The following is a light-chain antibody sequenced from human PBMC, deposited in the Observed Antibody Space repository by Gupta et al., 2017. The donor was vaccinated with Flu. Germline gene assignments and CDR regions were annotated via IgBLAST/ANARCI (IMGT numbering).Light chain of an antibody. CDR3: QVWDSSSVHVV. CDR2: DDS. J-gene: IGLJ2*01. V-gene: IGLV3-21*02. CDR1: NIGSKS. Sequence: RITCGGNNIGSKSVHWYQQNPGQAPVLVVFDDSDRPSGIPERFSGSNSGNTATLTISRVEAGDEADYYCQVWDSSSVHVVFGGGTKLTVL.